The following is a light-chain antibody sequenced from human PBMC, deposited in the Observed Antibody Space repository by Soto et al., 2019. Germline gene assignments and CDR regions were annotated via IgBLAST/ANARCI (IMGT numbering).Light chain of an antibody. CDR3: SSYTSTMTNV. CDR2: DVV. Sequence: VLTQPASVSGSPGQSITISCTGISSDVGGFNSVSWYQLRPGTAPKLILYDVVDRPSGVSYRFSGSKSGNTASLTISGLQAAGEADYFCSSYTSTMTNVFGSGTKVTVL. CDR1: SSDVGGFNS. J-gene: IGLJ1*01. V-gene: IGLV2-14*03.